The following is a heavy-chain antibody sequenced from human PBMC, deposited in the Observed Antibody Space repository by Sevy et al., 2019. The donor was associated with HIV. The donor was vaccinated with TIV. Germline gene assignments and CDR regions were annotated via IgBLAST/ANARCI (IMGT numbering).Heavy chain of an antibody. Sequence: SETLSLTCTVSGGSISSYYWSWIRQPPGKGLEWIGYIYYSGSTNYNPSLKSRFTISVDTSKNQFSLKLSSVTAADTAVYYCARGPDYYASGYWGQGTLVTVSS. V-gene: IGHV4-59*13. J-gene: IGHJ4*02. CDR3: ARGPDYYASGY. D-gene: IGHD3-10*01. CDR1: GGSISSYY. CDR2: IYYSGST.